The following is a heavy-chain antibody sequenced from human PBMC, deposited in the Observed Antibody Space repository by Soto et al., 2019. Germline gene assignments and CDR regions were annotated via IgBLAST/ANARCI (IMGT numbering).Heavy chain of an antibody. CDR2: ISTYNGNT. CDR1: GYSFTTSG. J-gene: IGHJ4*02. V-gene: IGHV1-18*01. Sequence: ASVKVSCKASGYSFTTSGITWVRQAPGQGLEWMGWISTYNGNTNYAQKLQDSVTLTTDTSTSTAYMGLRSLRSDDTAVYYCARRLYGDYDYWGQGTLVTVSS. CDR3: ARRLYGDYDY. D-gene: IGHD4-17*01.